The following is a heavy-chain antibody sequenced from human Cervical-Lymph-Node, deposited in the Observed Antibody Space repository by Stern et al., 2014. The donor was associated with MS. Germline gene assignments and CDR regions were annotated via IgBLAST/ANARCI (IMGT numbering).Heavy chain of an antibody. J-gene: IGHJ6*02. Sequence: VQLLESGAEVKKPGSSVKVSCKTSGGSFSNSAFSWIRQAPGQGLEWMGAIIPIFGTATYAQRFQGRVMISAHESTNTAYMELSSLRSEDTAVYYCATSAGFYSAMDVWGQGTTVTVSS. CDR3: ATSAGFYSAMDV. V-gene: IGHV1-69*01. CDR2: IIPIFGTA. D-gene: IGHD2-21*01. CDR1: GGSFSNSA.